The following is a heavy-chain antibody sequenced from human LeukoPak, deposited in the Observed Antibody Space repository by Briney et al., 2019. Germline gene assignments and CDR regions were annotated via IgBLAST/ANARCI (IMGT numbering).Heavy chain of an antibody. J-gene: IGHJ4*02. Sequence: ASVKVSCKASGYTFTSYGISWVRQAPGQGLEWMGWISAYNGNTNYAQKLQGRVTMTTDTSTSTAYMELRSLRSDDTAVYYCARDLHYYDSSGLFDYWGQGTLVTVSS. CDR3: ARDLHYYDSSGLFDY. V-gene: IGHV1-18*01. CDR1: GYTFTSYG. CDR2: ISAYNGNT. D-gene: IGHD3-22*01.